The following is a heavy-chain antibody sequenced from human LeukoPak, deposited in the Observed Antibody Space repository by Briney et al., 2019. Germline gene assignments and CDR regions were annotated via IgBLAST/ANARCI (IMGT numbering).Heavy chain of an antibody. D-gene: IGHD2-2*01. CDR1: GYTFTDYY. J-gene: IGHJ4*02. CDR2: NNPNSAGT. CDR3: ARRYCSSTSCYYFDY. V-gene: IGHV1-2*02. Sequence: ASVKVSCKASGYTFTDYYMHWVRQAPGQGLEWMGWNNPNSAGTNYAQNFQGRVTMTRDTSINTAYMELTRLRSDDTAVYYCARRYCSSTSCYYFDYWGQGTLVTVSS.